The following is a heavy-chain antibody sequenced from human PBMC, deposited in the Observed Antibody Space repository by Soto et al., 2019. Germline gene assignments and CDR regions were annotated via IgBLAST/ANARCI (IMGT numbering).Heavy chain of an antibody. Sequence: PGESLKISCEGSGFSFSKYKIGWVRQMPGKGLEWMGIINPGDSDTRYSPSFQGQVTISADKSISTAYLQWSTLKASDTATYYCATSCGGPYYYYYDLDVWGQGTTVTVSS. CDR2: INPGDSDT. CDR3: ATSCGGPYYYYYDLDV. D-gene: IGHD2-21*01. CDR1: GFSFSKYK. V-gene: IGHV5-51*01. J-gene: IGHJ6*02.